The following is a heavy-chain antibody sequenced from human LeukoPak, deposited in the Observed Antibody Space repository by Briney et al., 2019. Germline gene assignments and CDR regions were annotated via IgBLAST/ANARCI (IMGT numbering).Heavy chain of an antibody. V-gene: IGHV4-59*01. CDR3: ARDRSSGWYQGFDY. CDR2: IYYSGST. D-gene: IGHD6-19*01. Sequence: SETLPLTCTVSGGSISSYYWSWIRQPPGKGLEWIGYIYYSGSTNYNPSLKSRVTISVDTSKNQFSLKLSSVTAADTAVYYCARDRSSGWYQGFDYWGQGTLVTVSS. J-gene: IGHJ4*02. CDR1: GGSISSYY.